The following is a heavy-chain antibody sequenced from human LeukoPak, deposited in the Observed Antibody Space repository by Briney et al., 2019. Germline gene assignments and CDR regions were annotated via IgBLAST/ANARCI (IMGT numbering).Heavy chain of an antibody. CDR2: IYTLGST. J-gene: IGHJ5*02. V-gene: IGHV4-61*02. D-gene: IGHD2-15*01. CDR3: ARGGYCSGGSCYVNWFDP. CDR1: GGSISSGGFY. Sequence: SETLSLTCTVSGGSISSGGFYWSWIRQPAGKGLEWIGRIYTLGSTYYNPSLKSRVTISVDTSKNQFSLKLSSVTAADTAVYYCARGGYCSGGSCYVNWFDPWGQGTLVTVSS.